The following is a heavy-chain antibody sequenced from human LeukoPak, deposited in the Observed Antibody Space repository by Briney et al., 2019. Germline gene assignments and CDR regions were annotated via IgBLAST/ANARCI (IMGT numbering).Heavy chain of an antibody. Sequence: GGSLRLSCAASGFTFSSYDMTWVRQTPGKGLEWVALISRSGGTTYYADSVKGRFTISRDNSKNTLYQQMNSLRAEDTAEYYCAKRGGTESFYYFYYMDVWGKGTTVTVSS. CDR3: AKRGGTESFYYFYYMDV. J-gene: IGHJ6*03. CDR1: GFTFSSYD. V-gene: IGHV3-23*01. CDR2: ISRSGGTT. D-gene: IGHD2-15*01.